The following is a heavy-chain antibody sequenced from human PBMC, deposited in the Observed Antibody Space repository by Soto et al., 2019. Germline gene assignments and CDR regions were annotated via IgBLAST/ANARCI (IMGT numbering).Heavy chain of an antibody. J-gene: IGHJ4*02. D-gene: IGHD6-19*01. CDR1: GFTLTTYN. V-gene: IGHV3-23*01. CDR3: ATRSVAGKMYFFEY. CDR2: ITDTGDRT. Sequence: GGALRLSCSDSGFTLTTYNMGWVLQAPGKGLEWVSGITDTGDRTYYADSVKGRFTISRDNSKSTLYLQMNSLRAEDTALYYCATRSVAGKMYFFEYWGQGTLVTVSS.